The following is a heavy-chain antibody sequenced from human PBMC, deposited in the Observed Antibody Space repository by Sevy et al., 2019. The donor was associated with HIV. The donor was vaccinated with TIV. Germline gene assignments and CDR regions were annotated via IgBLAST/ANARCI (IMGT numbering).Heavy chain of an antibody. CDR3: ARQTDPDYYGSVSPIYGMDV. Sequence: SETLSLTCTVSGGSISSSSYYWGWIRQPPGKGLEWIGSIYYSGSTYYNPSLKSRVTISVDTSKNQFSLKLSSVTAADTAVYYCARQTDPDYYGSVSPIYGMDVWGQGTTVTVSS. CDR2: IYYSGST. D-gene: IGHD3-10*01. V-gene: IGHV4-39*01. J-gene: IGHJ6*02. CDR1: GGSISSSSYY.